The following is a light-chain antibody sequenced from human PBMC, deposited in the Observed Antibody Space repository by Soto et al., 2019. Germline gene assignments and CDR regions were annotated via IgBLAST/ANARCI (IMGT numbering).Light chain of an antibody. J-gene: IGKJ1*01. CDR2: AAY. CDR3: KQYNSYLKT. Sequence: EIVLKKSPATLFLSLGERVTLSCRASQSVSNYLAWYQQKPGQAHRLPVSAAYNRAAGIQARFSASRSGTDFTLTIRSVEPEDFATYYRKQYNSYLKTFGQGTKVDIK. CDR1: QSVSNY. V-gene: IGKV3-11*01.